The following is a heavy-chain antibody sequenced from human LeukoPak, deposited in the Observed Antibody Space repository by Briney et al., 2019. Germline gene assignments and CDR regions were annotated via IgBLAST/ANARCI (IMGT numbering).Heavy chain of an antibody. V-gene: IGHV3-30*02. CDR3: AKDASRYYFDY. Sequence: GGSLGLSCAASGFIFSNYAMHWVRQAPGKGLEWVAFIRYDGGDTSHADSVKGRFTISRDNSKNTLYLQMNSLRAEDTAVYYCAKDASRYYFDYWGQGTLVTVSS. J-gene: IGHJ4*02. D-gene: IGHD6-13*01. CDR1: GFIFSNYA. CDR2: IRYDGGDT.